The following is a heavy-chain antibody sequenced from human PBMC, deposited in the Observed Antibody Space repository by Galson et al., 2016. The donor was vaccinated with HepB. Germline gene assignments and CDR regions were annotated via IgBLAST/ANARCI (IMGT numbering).Heavy chain of an antibody. CDR1: GFTFSRYA. J-gene: IGHJ3*01. D-gene: IGHD6-19*01. CDR2: INHSGAST. V-gene: IGHV3-23*01. Sequence: SLRLSCAASGFTFSRYAMTWVRQAPGKGLEWVSGINHSGASTYYADSVKGRFTMSRDNSKNTLYLQMNSLRAEDTALYYCAKRLRSSGSGGSNDAFDVWGQGTMVTVSS. CDR3: AKRLRSSGSGGSNDAFDV.